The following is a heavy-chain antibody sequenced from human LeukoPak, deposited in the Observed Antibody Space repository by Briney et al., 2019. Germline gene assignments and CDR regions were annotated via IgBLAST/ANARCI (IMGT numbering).Heavy chain of an antibody. Sequence: GGSLRLFCTASGFTLSTYAMNWVRQAPGKGLEWVSSISHSGDTSDYADSVKGRFTISRDNSKNTLYLQMNSLSAEDTAMYYCRRQFLVGVSWGPGTLVTVSS. CDR2: ISHSGDTS. D-gene: IGHD5/OR15-5a*01. CDR3: RRQFLVGVS. V-gene: IGHV3-23*01. CDR1: GFTLSTYA. J-gene: IGHJ5*02.